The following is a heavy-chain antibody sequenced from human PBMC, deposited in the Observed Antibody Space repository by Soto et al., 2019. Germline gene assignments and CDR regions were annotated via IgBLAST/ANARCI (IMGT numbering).Heavy chain of an antibody. CDR2: IIPILGIA. Sequence: QVQLVQSGAEVKKPGSSVKVSCKASGGTFSSYTISWVRQAPGQGLEWMGRIIPILGIANYAQKFQGRVTITADKSTRTADMELSSLRSEDTAVYYCAIGRMATIMGHYWGQGTLVTVSS. V-gene: IGHV1-69*02. D-gene: IGHD5-12*01. CDR1: GGTFSSYT. CDR3: AIGRMATIMGHY. J-gene: IGHJ4*02.